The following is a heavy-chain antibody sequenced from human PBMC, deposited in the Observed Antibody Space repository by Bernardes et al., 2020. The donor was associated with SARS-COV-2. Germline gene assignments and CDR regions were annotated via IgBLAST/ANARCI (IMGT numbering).Heavy chain of an antibody. CDR1: GFTFSSYA. Sequence: GGSLRLSCAASGFTFSSYAMYWVRQAPGKGLEWVSAISTSAISTYYTDSVKGRFTISRDDSKNTLFLQMDSLRAEDTAVYYCAKGTSDYYYDSWGQGTTVTVSS. D-gene: IGHD3-22*01. V-gene: IGHV3-23*01. CDR2: ISTSAIST. J-gene: IGHJ6*02. CDR3: AKGTSDYYYDS.